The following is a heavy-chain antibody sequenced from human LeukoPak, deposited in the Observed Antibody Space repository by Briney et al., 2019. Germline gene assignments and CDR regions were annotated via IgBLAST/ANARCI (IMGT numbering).Heavy chain of an antibody. D-gene: IGHD5-24*01. Sequence: SEALSLTCTVSGGSISYYYWNWIRQPPGKGLEWIGYIYYTGNTNYNPSLKSRVTISVDTSKNQFSLKLSSVTAADTAVYYCARDRLQLQSWGQGTLVTVSS. CDR3: ARDRLQLQS. V-gene: IGHV4-59*01. CDR2: IYYTGNT. J-gene: IGHJ5*02. CDR1: GGSISYYY.